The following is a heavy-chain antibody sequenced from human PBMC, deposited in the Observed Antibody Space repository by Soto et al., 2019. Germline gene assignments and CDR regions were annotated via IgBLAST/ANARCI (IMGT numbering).Heavy chain of an antibody. V-gene: IGHV3-53*01. CDR1: GFSVSSNY. Sequence: GGSLRLSCAISGFSVSSNYLSWVRQAPGKGLEWVSVHYSGGSTYYADSVQGRFTTSRDKSNNTPYLQMRRVRAEDTAVYFCARHRHPRGTVGATSPLDPWGQGTQVTVSS. CDR2: HYSGGST. CDR3: ARHRHPRGTVGATSPLDP. J-gene: IGHJ5*02. D-gene: IGHD1-26*01.